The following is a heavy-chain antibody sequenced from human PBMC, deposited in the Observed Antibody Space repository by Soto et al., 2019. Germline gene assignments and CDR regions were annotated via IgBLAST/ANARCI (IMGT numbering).Heavy chain of an antibody. D-gene: IGHD5-12*01. CDR1: GGTFSNYA. J-gene: IGHJ5*02. Sequence: QVQLVQSGAEVKKPGSSVKVSCKASGGTFSNYAITWVRQAPGQGLEWVGRIIPIFGTTNVAQKFQGRVTITADESKPTAHMELSGLRSDDTAVYYCAKDGGADGYFGNWLDTWGQGTLVTVSS. V-gene: IGHV1-69*15. CDR2: IIPIFGTT. CDR3: AKDGGADGYFGNWLDT.